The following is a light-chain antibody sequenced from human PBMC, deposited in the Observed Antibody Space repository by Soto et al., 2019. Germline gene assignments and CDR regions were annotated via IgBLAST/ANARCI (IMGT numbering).Light chain of an antibody. CDR1: QSVSSSY. CDR2: GAS. V-gene: IGKV3-20*01. J-gene: IGKJ1*01. CDR3: QQYGSSPRP. Sequence: EIVLTQSPGTLSLSPGERATLSCRASQSVSSSYLAWYQQKPGQAPRLLIYGASSRATGIPDRFRCSGSGTGFTLTVSRREPEDLAVYYCQQYGSSPRPFGQGTKVEIK.